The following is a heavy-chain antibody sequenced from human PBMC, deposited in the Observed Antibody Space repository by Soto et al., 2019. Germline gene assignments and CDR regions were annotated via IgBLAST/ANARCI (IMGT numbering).Heavy chain of an antibody. CDR1: GFTFSSYG. CDR2: IWYDGSNK. D-gene: IGHD6-6*01. V-gene: IGHV3-33*01. Sequence: PGGSVRLSCAASGFTFSSYGMHWVRQAPGKGLEWVAVIWYDGSNKYYADSVKGRFTISRDNSKNTLYLQMNSLRAEDTAVYYCARDPTPGAEYSSSSGDAFDIWGQGTMVTVSS. CDR3: ARDPTPGAEYSSSSGDAFDI. J-gene: IGHJ3*02.